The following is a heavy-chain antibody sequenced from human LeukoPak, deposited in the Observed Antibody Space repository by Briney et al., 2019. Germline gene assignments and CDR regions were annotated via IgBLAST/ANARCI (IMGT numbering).Heavy chain of an antibody. D-gene: IGHD3-10*01. CDR3: AKASRITMVRGVIDY. J-gene: IGHJ4*02. CDR2: INPNHGDT. CDR1: GYTFTGYY. Sequence: ASVKVSCKASGYTFTGYYMHWVRQAPGQGLEWMGWINPNHGDTNYAQKFQDRVSMTRDTSISTAYMHLSRLRSADTAVYYCAKASRITMVRGVIDYWGQGTLVTVSS. V-gene: IGHV1-2*02.